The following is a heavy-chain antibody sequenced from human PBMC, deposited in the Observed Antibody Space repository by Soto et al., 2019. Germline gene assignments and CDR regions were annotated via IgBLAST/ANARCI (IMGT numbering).Heavy chain of an antibody. CDR1: GFTFSSYW. V-gene: IGHV3-7*01. CDR2: IKQDGSEK. Sequence: GGSLRLSCAASGFTFSSYWMSWVRQAPGKGLEWVANIKQDGSEKKYVDSVKGRFTISRDNAKNSLYLQVNSLRAEDTAVYYCARIVRSSGYDCRLDYWGQGTLVTVSS. CDR3: ARIVRSSGYDCRLDY. J-gene: IGHJ4*02. D-gene: IGHD5-12*01.